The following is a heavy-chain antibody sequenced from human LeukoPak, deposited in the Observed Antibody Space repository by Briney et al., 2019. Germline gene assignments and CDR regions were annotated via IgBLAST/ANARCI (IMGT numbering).Heavy chain of an antibody. V-gene: IGHV3-30-3*01. CDR2: ISYDGSNK. D-gene: IGHD3-10*01. CDR3: ARVFTMVRGVIITPLDY. Sequence: GRSLRLSCAASGFTFSSYAMHGVRQAPGKGLEWVALISYDGSNKYYADSVKGRFTISRDNSKNTLYLQMNSLRAEDTAVYYCARVFTMVRGVIITPLDYWGQGTLVTVSS. J-gene: IGHJ4*02. CDR1: GFTFSSYA.